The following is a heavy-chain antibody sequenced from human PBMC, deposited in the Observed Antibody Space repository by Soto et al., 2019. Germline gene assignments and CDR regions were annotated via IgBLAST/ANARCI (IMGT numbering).Heavy chain of an antibody. D-gene: IGHD3-22*01. V-gene: IGHV3-30*18. CDR3: AKVRLGYYDSSGLKDY. CDR1: GFTFSSYG. J-gene: IGHJ4*02. CDR2: MSYDGSNK. Sequence: GGSLRLSCAASGFTFSSYGMNWVRQAPGKGLEWVAVMSYDGSNKYYADSVKGRFTISRDNSKNTLYLQMNSLRAEDTAFFYCAKVRLGYYDSSGLKDYWGQGTLVTVSS.